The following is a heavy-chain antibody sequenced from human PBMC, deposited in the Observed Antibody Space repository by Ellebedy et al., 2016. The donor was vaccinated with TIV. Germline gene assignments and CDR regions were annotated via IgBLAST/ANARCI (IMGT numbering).Heavy chain of an antibody. D-gene: IGHD4-23*01. CDR2: ILTTGRM. J-gene: IGHJ4*02. V-gene: IGHV4-4*07. CDR3: VRDDTVGNFDY. CDR1: GDSMRTYF. Sequence: MPSETLSLTCSVSGDSMRTYFWTWIRQSAGKGLEWLGRILTTGRMSHNPSLESRVSITVDTSKNQFSLILRSVTAADTAVYFCVRDDTVGNFDYWGQGAPVIVSS.